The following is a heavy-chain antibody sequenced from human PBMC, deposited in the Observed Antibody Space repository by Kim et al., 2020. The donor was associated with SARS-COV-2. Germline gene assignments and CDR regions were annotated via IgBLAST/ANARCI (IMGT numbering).Heavy chain of an antibody. CDR1: GFNFSNYA. Sequence: GGSLRLSCTTSGFNFSNYAMSWFRQASGKGLEWVSALGGGGGATYYADSVKGRFTISRDSSTNTMYLQMNTLRVEDTAVYYCAKVGSGAYVGRDYFDYWGQGTMVTVSP. J-gene: IGHJ4*02. V-gene: IGHV3-23*01. CDR3: AKVGSGAYVGRDYFDY. CDR2: LGGGGGAT. D-gene: IGHD4-17*01.